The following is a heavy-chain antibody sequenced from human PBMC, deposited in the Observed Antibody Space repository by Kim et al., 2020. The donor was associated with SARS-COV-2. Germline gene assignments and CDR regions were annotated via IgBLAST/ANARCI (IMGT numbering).Heavy chain of an antibody. J-gene: IGHJ3*02. CDR2: IIPIFGTA. D-gene: IGHD5-12*01. CDR1: GGTFSSYA. CDR3: ASGERWLQFGAFDI. V-gene: IGHV1-69*13. Sequence: SVKVSCKASGGTFSSYAISWVRQAPGQGLEWMGGIIPIFGTANYAQKFQGRVTITADESTSTAYMELSSLRSEDTAVYYCASGERWLQFGAFDIWGQERMVTLSS.